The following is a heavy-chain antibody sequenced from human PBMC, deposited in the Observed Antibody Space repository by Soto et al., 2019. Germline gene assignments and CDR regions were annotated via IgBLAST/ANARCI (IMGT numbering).Heavy chain of an antibody. CDR3: ASPPFAENYYYYGMDV. V-gene: IGHV1-69*01. CDR1: GGTFSSYA. Sequence: QVQLVQSGAEVKKPGSSVKVSCKAYGGTFSSYAISWVRQAPGQGLEWMGGIIPIFGTANYAQKFQGRVTITADESTSTAYMELSSLRSEDTAVYYCASPPFAENYYYYGMDVWGQGTTVTVSS. J-gene: IGHJ6*02. CDR2: IIPIFGTA.